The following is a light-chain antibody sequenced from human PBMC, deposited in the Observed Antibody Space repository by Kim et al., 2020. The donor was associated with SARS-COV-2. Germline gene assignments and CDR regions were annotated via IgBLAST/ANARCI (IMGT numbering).Light chain of an antibody. Sequence: PGEKAALPCSASNSGGSYLACYHQKPGQAPSLLIYDASNRATSIPAGFIGSGSGTDFTLTISSLEPDDFAVYYCQQRSNWPPITFGQGTRLEIK. CDR2: DAS. V-gene: IGKV3-11*01. CDR3: QQRSNWPPIT. CDR1: NSGGSY. J-gene: IGKJ5*01.